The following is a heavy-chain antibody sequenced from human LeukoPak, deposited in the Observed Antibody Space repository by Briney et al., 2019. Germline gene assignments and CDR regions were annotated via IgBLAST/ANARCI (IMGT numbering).Heavy chain of an antibody. CDR1: GFTFSSYA. Sequence: GGSLRLSCAASGFTFSSYAMSWVRQAPGKGLERVSAISGSGGSTYYADSVKGRFTISRDNSKNTLYLQMNSLRAEDTAVYYCAKKGESLKGSFGYWGQGTLVTVSS. J-gene: IGHJ4*02. CDR3: AKKGESLKGSFGY. D-gene: IGHD3-16*01. V-gene: IGHV3-23*01. CDR2: ISGSGGST.